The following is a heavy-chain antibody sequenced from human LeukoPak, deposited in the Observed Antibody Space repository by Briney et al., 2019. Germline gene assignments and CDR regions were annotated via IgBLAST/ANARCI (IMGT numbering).Heavy chain of an antibody. Sequence: PSETLSLTCTVSGGSIRSYYWSWIRQPAGKGLEWIGRLYTSGSTKYNPSLKSRVTVSVDTSKNQLSLKLGSVTAADTAVYYCARDFWSRGENWFDPWGQGTLVTVSS. CDR2: LYTSGST. V-gene: IGHV4-4*07. D-gene: IGHD3-3*01. CDR3: ARDFWSRGENWFDP. CDR1: GGSIRSYY. J-gene: IGHJ5*02.